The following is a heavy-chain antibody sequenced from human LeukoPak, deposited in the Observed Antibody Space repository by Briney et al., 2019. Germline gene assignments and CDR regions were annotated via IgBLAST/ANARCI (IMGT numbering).Heavy chain of an antibody. J-gene: IGHJ4*02. CDR3: ARGNYGDSYSFFDY. D-gene: IGHD4-17*01. Sequence: PSETLSLTCAVYGESFSGYYWSWIRQPPGKGREWIGEINHSGSTNYNPSLKSRVTISVDTSKNQFSLKLSSVTAADTAVYYCARGNYGDSYSFFDYWGQGTLVTVSS. V-gene: IGHV4-34*01. CDR2: INHSGST. CDR1: GESFSGYY.